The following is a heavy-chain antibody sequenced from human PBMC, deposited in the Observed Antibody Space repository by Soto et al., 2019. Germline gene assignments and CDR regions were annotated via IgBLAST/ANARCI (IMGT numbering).Heavy chain of an antibody. CDR3: ARVADCSGGRCYFSVDY. V-gene: IGHV4-30-4*01. CDR1: GGSISSGDYY. D-gene: IGHD2-15*01. CDR2: IYYSGST. J-gene: IGHJ4*02. Sequence: QVQLQESGPGLVKPSQTLSLTCTVSGGSISSGDYYWSWIRQPTGKGLEWIGYIYYSGSTYYNPSIKSRVTISVDTSKNQFSLKLSSVTAADTAVYYCARVADCSGGRCYFSVDYWGQGTLVTVSS.